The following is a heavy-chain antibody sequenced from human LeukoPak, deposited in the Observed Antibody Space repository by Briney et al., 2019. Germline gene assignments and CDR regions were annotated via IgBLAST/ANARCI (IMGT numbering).Heavy chain of an antibody. V-gene: IGHV4-34*01. D-gene: IGHD3-16*02. Sequence: SETLSLTCAVYGGSFSGYYWSWIRQPPGKGLEWIGEINHSGSTNYNPSLKSRVTISVDTSKNQFSLKLSSVTAADTAVYYCARSYRGLGYMDVWGKGTTVTISS. J-gene: IGHJ6*03. CDR3: ARSYRGLGYMDV. CDR2: INHSGST. CDR1: GGSFSGYY.